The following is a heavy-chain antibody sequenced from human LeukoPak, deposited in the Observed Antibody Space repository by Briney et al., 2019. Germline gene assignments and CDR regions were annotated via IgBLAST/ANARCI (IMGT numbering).Heavy chain of an antibody. Sequence: SETLSLTCTVSGGSIRTHYWNWIRQPAGKGLEWIGRIYTSGSTNYSPSLKSRVTMSQDTSKTQFSLRLTSVTAADTAVYYCARDGVGATVEAFDIWGQGTMVTVSS. V-gene: IGHV4-4*07. CDR3: ARDGVGATVEAFDI. D-gene: IGHD1-26*01. CDR2: IYTSGST. J-gene: IGHJ3*02. CDR1: GGSIRTHY.